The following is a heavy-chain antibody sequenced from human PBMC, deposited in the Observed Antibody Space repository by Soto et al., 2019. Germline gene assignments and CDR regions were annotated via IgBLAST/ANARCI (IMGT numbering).Heavy chain of an antibody. Sequence: SVKVSCKASGGTFSSYTISWVRQAPGQGLEWMGRIIPILGIANYAQKLQGRVTMTTDTSTSTAYMELRSLRSDDTAVYYCAKVHHYYYMDVWGKGTTVTVSS. D-gene: IGHD1-1*01. CDR3: AKVHHYYYMDV. CDR1: GGTFSSYT. CDR2: IIPILGIA. J-gene: IGHJ6*03. V-gene: IGHV1-69*02.